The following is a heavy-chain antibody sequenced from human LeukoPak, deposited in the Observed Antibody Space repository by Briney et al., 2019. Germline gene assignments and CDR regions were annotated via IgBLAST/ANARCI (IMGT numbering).Heavy chain of an antibody. CDR3: ASRPPPNDY. J-gene: IGHJ4*02. Sequence: SSETLSLTCAVYGGSFSGYYWSWIRQPPGKGLEWIGEINHSGSTNYNPSLKSRVTISVDTSKNQFSLKLSSVTAADTAVYYCASRPPPNDYWGQGTLVTVSS. V-gene: IGHV4-34*01. CDR2: INHSGST. CDR1: GGSFSGYY.